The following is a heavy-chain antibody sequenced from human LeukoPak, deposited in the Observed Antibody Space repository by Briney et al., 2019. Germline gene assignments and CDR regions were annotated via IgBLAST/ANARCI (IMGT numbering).Heavy chain of an antibody. Sequence: SETLSLTCTVSGGSISSSSYYWGWIRQPPGKGLEWIGTIYYSGSTYYNPCLKSRVTISVDTSKNQFSLKLSSVTAADTAVYYCAGGLNVDTAMVTEGEDYWGQGTLVTVSS. J-gene: IGHJ4*02. D-gene: IGHD5-18*01. CDR2: IYYSGST. CDR3: AGGLNVDTAMVTEGEDY. CDR1: GGSISSSSYY. V-gene: IGHV4-39*01.